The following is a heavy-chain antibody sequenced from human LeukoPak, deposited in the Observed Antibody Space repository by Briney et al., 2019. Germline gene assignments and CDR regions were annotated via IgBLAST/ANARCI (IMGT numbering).Heavy chain of an antibody. J-gene: IGHJ3*01. CDR1: GYTLTELS. CDR3: ARGRHYYESSDYYYEGDGFDV. D-gene: IGHD3-22*01. Sequence: GASVKVSCKVSGYTLTELSMHWVRQAPGQGLEWMGIMNPSGGSIRYAQKFQGRVTMTRDMSTSTVYMEPSSLRSEDTAVYYCARGRHYYESSDYYYEGDGFDVWGQGTMVTVSS. V-gene: IGHV1-46*01. CDR2: MNPSGGSI.